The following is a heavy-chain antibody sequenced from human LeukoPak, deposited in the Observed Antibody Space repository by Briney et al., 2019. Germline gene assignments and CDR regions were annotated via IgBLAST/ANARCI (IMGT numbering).Heavy chain of an antibody. Sequence: SETLTLTCAVYGGSFSGYYWSWIRQPPGKGLEWIGEINHSGSTNYNPSLKSRVTISVDTSKNQFSLKLSSVTAADTAVYYCARKYCSGGGCYAHFDYWGQGTLVTVSS. V-gene: IGHV4-34*01. CDR2: INHSGST. CDR1: GGSFSGYY. CDR3: ARKYCSGGGCYAHFDY. J-gene: IGHJ4*02. D-gene: IGHD2-15*01.